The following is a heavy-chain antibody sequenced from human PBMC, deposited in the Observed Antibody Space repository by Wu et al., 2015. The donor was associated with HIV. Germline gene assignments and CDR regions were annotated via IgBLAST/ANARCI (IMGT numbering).Heavy chain of an antibody. CDR2: IIPIFGTA. J-gene: IGHJ5*02. Sequence: QVQLVQSGAEVKKPGSSVKVSCKASGGTFSSYAISWVRQAPGQGLEWMGGIIPIFGTANYAQKFQGRVTITTDESTSTAYMELSSLRSEDTAVYCCARGTYYYGSGSNWFDPGAREPWSPSPQ. CDR1: GGTFSSYA. D-gene: IGHD3-10*01. V-gene: IGHV1-69*05. CDR3: ARGTYYYGSGSNWFDP.